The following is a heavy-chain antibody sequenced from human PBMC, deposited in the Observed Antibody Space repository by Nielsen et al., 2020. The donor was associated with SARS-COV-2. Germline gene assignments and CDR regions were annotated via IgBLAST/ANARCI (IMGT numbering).Heavy chain of an antibody. CDR2: IYYSGST. Sequence: SETLSLTCTVSGGPISSYYWSWIRQPPGKGLEWIGYIYYSGSTNYNPSLKSRVTISVDTSKNQFSLKLSSVTAADTAVYYCARLPYYGMDVWGQGTTVTVSS. CDR3: ARLPYYGMDV. J-gene: IGHJ6*02. CDR1: GGPISSYY. V-gene: IGHV4-59*01.